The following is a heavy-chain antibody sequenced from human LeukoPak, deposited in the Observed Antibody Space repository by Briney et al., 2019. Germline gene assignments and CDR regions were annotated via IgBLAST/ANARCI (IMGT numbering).Heavy chain of an antibody. CDR1: GFTFSSYA. CDR2: ISGSAAST. Sequence: GGSLRLSCAASGFTFSSYAKTWVRQAPGKGLEWVSTISGSAASTYFADSVKGRFTISRDNSENSLYLQMNSLRAEDTAVYYCARDREKYYYGSSGYYCFDYWGQGTLVTVSS. J-gene: IGHJ4*02. CDR3: ARDREKYYYGSSGYYCFDY. V-gene: IGHV3-23*01. D-gene: IGHD3-22*01.